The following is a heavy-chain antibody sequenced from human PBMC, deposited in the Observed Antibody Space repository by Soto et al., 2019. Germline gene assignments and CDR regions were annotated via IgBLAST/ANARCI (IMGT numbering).Heavy chain of an antibody. CDR1: GFTFISYS. CDR3: ARDALSRTYGMDV. V-gene: IGHV3-21*01. CDR2: ISSSGSYI. J-gene: IGHJ6*02. D-gene: IGHD3-16*02. Sequence: GSLRLSCAASGFTFISYSINFFRHSPGKGLEWVSSISSSGSYIYYADSVKGRFTISRDNAKNSLFLQMNSLRAEDTAVYYCARDALSRTYGMDVWGQGTTVTVSS.